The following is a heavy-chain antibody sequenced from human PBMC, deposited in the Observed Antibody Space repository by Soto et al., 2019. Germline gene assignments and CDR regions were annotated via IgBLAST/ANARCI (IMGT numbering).Heavy chain of an antibody. CDR2: IWYDGSNK. Sequence: RLSCAASGFTFSSYGMHWVRQAPGKGLEWVAVIWYDGSNKYYADSVKGRFTISRDNSKNTLYLQMNSLRAEDTAVYYCARDYSKYSSSCFDYWGQGTLVTVSS. D-gene: IGHD6-6*01. V-gene: IGHV3-33*01. CDR3: ARDYSKYSSSCFDY. CDR1: GFTFSSYG. J-gene: IGHJ4*02.